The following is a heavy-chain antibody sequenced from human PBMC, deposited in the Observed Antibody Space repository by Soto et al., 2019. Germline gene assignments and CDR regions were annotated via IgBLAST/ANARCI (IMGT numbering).Heavy chain of an antibody. CDR2: ISDNGANT. J-gene: IGHJ4*02. D-gene: IGHD6-25*01. CDR1: GFTFSDCA. Sequence: PGGSLRLSCEASGFTFSDCAMSWVRQAPGKGLEWVSTISDNGANTFIGDSMKDHFDISRDNSKNTVFLHLSTVRAEDTAIYYCARAIGADFFDYWGQGTPVTVSS. V-gene: IGHV3-23*01. CDR3: ARAIGADFFDY.